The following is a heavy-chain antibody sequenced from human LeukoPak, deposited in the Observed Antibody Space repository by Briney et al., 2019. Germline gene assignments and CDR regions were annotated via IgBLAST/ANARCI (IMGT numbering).Heavy chain of an antibody. J-gene: IGHJ4*02. CDR3: AAADATTESGFDY. CDR2: INRSGGGT. D-gene: IGHD4-17*01. Sequence: ASVKVSCKASAYIFTRYHIHWVRQAPGQGLEWMGIINRSGGGTSYAQKFQGRVTTTSDTPTSTVYMELSSLRSEDTAVYYCAAADATTESGFDYWGQGTLVTVSS. CDR1: AYIFTRYH. V-gene: IGHV1-46*01.